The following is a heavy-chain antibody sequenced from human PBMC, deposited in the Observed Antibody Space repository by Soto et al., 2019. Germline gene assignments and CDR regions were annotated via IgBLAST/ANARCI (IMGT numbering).Heavy chain of an antibody. J-gene: IGHJ5*02. V-gene: IGHV4-4*02. D-gene: IGHD2-15*01. Sequence: QVQLQESGPGLVKPSGTLSLTCAVSGGSISSGNWWSWVRQPPGKGLEWIGEMYHSGSTNHNPSLKSRVTISVDKSKNQFSLKLSSVTAADTAVYYCARAHCSGGSCYSVQHWFDPWGQGTLVTVSS. CDR2: MYHSGST. CDR1: GGSISSGNW. CDR3: ARAHCSGGSCYSVQHWFDP.